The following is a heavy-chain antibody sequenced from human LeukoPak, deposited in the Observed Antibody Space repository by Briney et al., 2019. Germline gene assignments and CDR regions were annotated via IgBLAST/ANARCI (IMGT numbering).Heavy chain of an antibody. V-gene: IGHV1-8*03. CDR3: ARGGGGSSWSYYYYYYMDV. D-gene: IGHD6-13*01. Sequence: ASVKVSCKASGYTFTSYDINWVRQATGQGLEWMGWMNPNSGNTGYAQKFQGRVTITRNASISTAYMELSSLRSEDTAVYYCARGGGGSSWSYYYYYYMDVWGKGTAVSVSS. CDR1: GYTFTSYD. CDR2: MNPNSGNT. J-gene: IGHJ6*03.